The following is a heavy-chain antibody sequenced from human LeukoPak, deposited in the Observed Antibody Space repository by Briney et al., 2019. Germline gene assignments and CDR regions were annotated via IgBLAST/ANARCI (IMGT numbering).Heavy chain of an antibody. V-gene: IGHV3-23*01. Sequence: GGSLRLSCAASGFTFSSYAMGWVRQAPGKGLEWVSAISGSGGSTYYADSVKGRFTISRDNSKNTLYLQMNSLRAGDTAVYYCAKGIAAAGLYYYYGMDVWGQGTTVTVSS. CDR1: GFTFSSYA. D-gene: IGHD6-13*01. J-gene: IGHJ6*02. CDR2: ISGSGGST. CDR3: AKGIAAAGLYYYYGMDV.